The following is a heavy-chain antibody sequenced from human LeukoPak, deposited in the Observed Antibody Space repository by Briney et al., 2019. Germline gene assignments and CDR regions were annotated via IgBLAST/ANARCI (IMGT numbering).Heavy chain of an antibody. D-gene: IGHD3-3*01. V-gene: IGHV3-7*01. CDR2: IKQDGSEK. Sequence: GGSLRLSCAVSGFTFSSYWMSWVRQAPGKGLEWVANIKQDGSEKYYVDSVKGRFTISRDNAKNSLYLQMNSLRAEDTAVYYCAREPPECFDYWGQGTLVTVSS. CDR1: GFTFSSYW. CDR3: AREPPECFDY. J-gene: IGHJ4*02.